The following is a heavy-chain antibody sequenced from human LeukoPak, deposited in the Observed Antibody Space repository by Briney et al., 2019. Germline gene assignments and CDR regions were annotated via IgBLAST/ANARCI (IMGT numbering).Heavy chain of an antibody. CDR1: GYTLRTYG. CDR2: ISAHSGAT. Sequence: ASVKVSCKASGYTLRTYGLSWVRQAPGQGLEWLGSISAHSGATNYAQHLQDRVTMTTDISTNVAYMELRSLSSDDTAVYYCARYKYTQADAFDIWGQGTMVTVSS. V-gene: IGHV1-18*01. CDR3: ARYKYTQADAFDI. J-gene: IGHJ3*02. D-gene: IGHD1-1*01.